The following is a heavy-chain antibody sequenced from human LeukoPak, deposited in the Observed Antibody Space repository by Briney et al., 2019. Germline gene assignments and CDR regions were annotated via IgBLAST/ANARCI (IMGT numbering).Heavy chain of an antibody. CDR1: GFTLSSYW. CDR2: MKQDGCEK. D-gene: IGHD6-6*01. J-gene: IGHJ4*02. CDR3: AREGFEYSSSSYFDY. Sequence: GGSLRLSCAASGFTLSSYWMNWVRQAPGQGLEWVANMKQDGCEKYYVDSVKGRFTISRDNAKNSLYLQMNSLRAEDTAVYYCAREGFEYSSSSYFDYWGQGTLVTVSS. V-gene: IGHV3-7*01.